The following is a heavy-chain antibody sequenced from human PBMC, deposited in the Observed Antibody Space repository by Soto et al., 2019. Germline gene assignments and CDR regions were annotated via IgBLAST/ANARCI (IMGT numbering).Heavy chain of an antibody. CDR1: SGSISSDNW. CDR3: TRVAVPDLRGWATRSSYYYYMAV. CDR2: IHHSGGT. D-gene: IGHD2-2*01. J-gene: IGHJ6*03. Sequence: QVQLQESGPGQVEPSGTLSLTCAVSSGSISSDNWWSWVRQSPEKGLEWIGEIHHSGGTNYNPSLKSRVTMSVDKSKNQFSLKLRFVTAADSAVYYCTRVAVPDLRGWATRSSYYYYMAVWGKGTTVTVSS. V-gene: IGHV4-4*02.